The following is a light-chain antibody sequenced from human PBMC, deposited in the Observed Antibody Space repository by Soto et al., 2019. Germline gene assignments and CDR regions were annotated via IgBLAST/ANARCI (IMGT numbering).Light chain of an antibody. CDR3: CSYAGSYTYV. Sequence: QSLLTQPRSVSGSPGQSVTISCTGTSSDVGGYNSVSWYQQHPGKVPKLMIYDVNKRPSGVPDRFSGSKSGNTASLTISGLQAEDEADYYCCSYAGSYTYVFGSGTKVTVL. CDR1: SSDVGGYNS. J-gene: IGLJ1*01. V-gene: IGLV2-11*01. CDR2: DVN.